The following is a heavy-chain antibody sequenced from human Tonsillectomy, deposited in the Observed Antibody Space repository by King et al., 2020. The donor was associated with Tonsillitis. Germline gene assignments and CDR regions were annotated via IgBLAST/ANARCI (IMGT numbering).Heavy chain of an antibody. Sequence: QMQLQESGPGLVKPSETLSLTCTVSGGSINTYYWSWIRQPPGKGLEWIGYIYYTGITHYSPSLKSRLTMSVDTTKNQFSLKLNSVTAADTAVYYCARHVKSPSGNYYEDYWGQGTLVTVSS. CDR2: IYYTGIT. CDR1: GGSINTYY. D-gene: IGHD3-22*01. J-gene: IGHJ4*02. V-gene: IGHV4-59*08. CDR3: ARHVKSPSGNYYEDY.